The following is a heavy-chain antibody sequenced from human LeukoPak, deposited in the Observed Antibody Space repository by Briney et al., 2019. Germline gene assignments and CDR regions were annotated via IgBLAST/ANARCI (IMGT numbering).Heavy chain of an antibody. J-gene: IGHJ5*02. V-gene: IGHV1-69*04. CDR2: IIPILGIA. D-gene: IGHD2-15*01. CDR3: ARDGGGSSPNWFDP. CDR1: GGTFSSYA. Sequence: SVKVSCKASGGTFSSYAISWVRQAPGQGLEWMGRIIPILGIANYAQKFQGRVTITADKSTSTAYMELSSLRSEDTAVYYCARDGGGSSPNWFDPWGQGTLVTVSS.